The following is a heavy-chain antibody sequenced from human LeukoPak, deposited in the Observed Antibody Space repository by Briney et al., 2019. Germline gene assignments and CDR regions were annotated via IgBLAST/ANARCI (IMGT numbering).Heavy chain of an antibody. J-gene: IGHJ5*02. CDR3: ARAQWEWELLTYNWFDP. Sequence: GGSLRLSCAASGFTFSSYAMHRVRQAPGKGLEWVAVISYDGSNKYYADSVKGRFTISRDNSKNTLYLQMNSLRAEDTAVYYCARAQWEWELLTYNWFDPWGQGTLVTVSS. V-gene: IGHV3-30*04. CDR1: GFTFSSYA. D-gene: IGHD1-26*01. CDR2: ISYDGSNK.